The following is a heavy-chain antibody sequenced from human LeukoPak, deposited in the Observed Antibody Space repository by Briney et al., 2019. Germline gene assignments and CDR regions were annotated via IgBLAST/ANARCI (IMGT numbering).Heavy chain of an antibody. V-gene: IGHV4-34*01. D-gene: IGHD2-2*01. CDR2: INHSGST. J-gene: IGHJ4*02. Sequence: PSETLSLTCAVYGGSFSGYYWSWIRQPPGKGLEWIGEINHSGSTNYNPSLKSRVTISVDTSKNRFSLKLSSVTAADTAVYYCARGYYCSSTSCYDYWGQGTLVTVSS. CDR3: ARGYYCSSTSCYDY. CDR1: GGSFSGYY.